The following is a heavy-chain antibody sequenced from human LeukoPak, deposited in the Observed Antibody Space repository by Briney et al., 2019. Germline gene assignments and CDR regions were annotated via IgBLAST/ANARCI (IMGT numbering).Heavy chain of an antibody. Sequence: SETLSLTCTVSGGSISSYFCSWIRQPAAKGLEWIGRIDTSGSTNYNPSLKSRVTISIDTSKNQFSLNVNSVTAADTAVYYCARQTYARPFDSWGQGTLVTVSS. D-gene: IGHD3-16*01. CDR3: ARQTYARPFDS. CDR2: IDTSGST. J-gene: IGHJ4*02. V-gene: IGHV4-4*07. CDR1: GGSISSYF.